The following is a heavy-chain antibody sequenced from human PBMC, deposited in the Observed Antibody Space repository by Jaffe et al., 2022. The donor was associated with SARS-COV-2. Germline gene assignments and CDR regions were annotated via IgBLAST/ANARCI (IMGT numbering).Heavy chain of an antibody. CDR2: INTNTGNP. CDR3: TRGYSSGWYLMELVWDWFDP. CDR1: GYTFTGSN. J-gene: IGHJ5*02. D-gene: IGHD6-19*01. V-gene: IGHV7-4-1*02. Sequence: QVQLVQSGSGLKKPGASVRISCKASGYTFTGSNINWVRQAPGQGLEWMGWINTNTGNPAYAQGFTGRFVFSLDTSVSTAYLQISSLKAEDTAVYYCTRGYSSGWYLMELVWDWFDPWGQGTLVTVSS.